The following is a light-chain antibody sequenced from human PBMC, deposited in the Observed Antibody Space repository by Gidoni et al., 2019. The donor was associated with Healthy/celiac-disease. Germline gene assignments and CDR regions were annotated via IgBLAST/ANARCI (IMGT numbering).Light chain of an antibody. CDR3: QQSYSTPYS. J-gene: IGKJ2*03. CDR1: QSISSY. Sequence: DIQMTQSPSSLSASVGDRVTITCRASQSISSYLNWYQQKPGKAPKLLIYAASSLQSGVPSRFSGSGSGTDCTLTISSLQPEDFATYYCQQSYSTPYSXXXXTKXEIK. CDR2: AAS. V-gene: IGKV1-39*01.